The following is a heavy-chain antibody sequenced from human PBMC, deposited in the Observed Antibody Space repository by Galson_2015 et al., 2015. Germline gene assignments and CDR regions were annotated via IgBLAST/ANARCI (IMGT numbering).Heavy chain of an antibody. J-gene: IGHJ6*03. CDR2: ISWNSGSI. CDR1: GFTFDDYA. V-gene: IGHV3-9*01. CDR3: AKDWGSGGSFYYMDV. Sequence: SLRLSCAASGFTFDDYAMHWVRQAPGKGLEWVSGISWNSGSIGYADSVKGRFTISRDNAKNSLYLQMNSLRAEDTALYYCAKDWGSGGSFYYMDVWGKGTTVTVSS. D-gene: IGHD2-15*01.